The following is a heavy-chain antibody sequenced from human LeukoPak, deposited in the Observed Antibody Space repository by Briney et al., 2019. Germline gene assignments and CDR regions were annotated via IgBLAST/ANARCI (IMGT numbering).Heavy chain of an antibody. CDR3: AKVDSSGWYVSSPDY. V-gene: IGHV3-23*01. D-gene: IGHD6-19*01. CDR1: GFTFSSYG. CDR2: ISGTGSNT. Sequence: GGSLRLSCAASGFTFSSYGMSWVRQAPGKGLEWVSAISGTGSNTYYADSVKGRFTISRDNSKNTLYLQMNSLRAEDTAVYYCAKVDSSGWYVSSPDYWGQGTLVTVSS. J-gene: IGHJ4*02.